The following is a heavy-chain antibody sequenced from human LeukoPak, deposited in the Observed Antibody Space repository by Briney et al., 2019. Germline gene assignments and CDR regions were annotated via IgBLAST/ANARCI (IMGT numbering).Heavy chain of an antibody. J-gene: IGHJ2*01. CDR1: GFTHSSYR. CDR2: ISSSSSTI. D-gene: IGHD3-9*01. Sequence: GGSLRLSCAASGFTHSSYRMNWVRQAPRKGLEWVSYISSSSSTIYYADSVKGRFTISRDNAKNSLYLQMNSLRDEDTAVYYCARDLNWHSDLWGRGTLVTVSS. CDR3: ARDLNWHSDL. V-gene: IGHV3-48*02.